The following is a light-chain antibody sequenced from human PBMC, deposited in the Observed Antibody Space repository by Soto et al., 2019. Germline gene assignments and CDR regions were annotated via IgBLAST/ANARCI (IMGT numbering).Light chain of an antibody. V-gene: IGKV1-5*01. Sequence: DIQMTQSPSTLSASVGDRVTITCRASQTIRNWLAWYQQKPGKAPKLLIYDASTLKSGVPPRFSGSGAGTEFTLTISSLQPDDFATYHCQQYHTYSTFGQGTKVDIK. J-gene: IGKJ1*01. CDR3: QQYHTYST. CDR2: DAS. CDR1: QTIRNW.